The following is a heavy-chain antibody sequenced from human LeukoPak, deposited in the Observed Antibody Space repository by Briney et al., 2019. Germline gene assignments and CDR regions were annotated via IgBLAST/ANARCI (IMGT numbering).Heavy chain of an antibody. CDR2: VSVSGGST. V-gene: IGHV3-23*01. CDR3: AKDVKAGSGDYYFDY. D-gene: IGHD3-3*01. J-gene: IGHJ4*02. CDR1: GFTFSRYA. Sequence: GGSLRLSCAASGFTFSRYALNWARQAPGKGPEWVSTVSVSGGSTYYADSVKGRFTISRDNSENTLYLQMNSLRAEDTAVYYCAKDVKAGSGDYYFDYWGQGTLVTVSS.